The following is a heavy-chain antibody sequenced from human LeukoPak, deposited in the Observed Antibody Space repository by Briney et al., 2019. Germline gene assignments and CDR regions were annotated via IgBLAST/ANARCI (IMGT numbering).Heavy chain of an antibody. V-gene: IGHV4-31*03. CDR3: AASPVDYGAAVRMDV. CDR1: GGSISSGGYY. D-gene: IGHD4-17*01. CDR2: IYYSGST. J-gene: IGHJ6*02. Sequence: SETLSFTCTVSGGSISSGGYYWSWIRQHPGKGLEWIGYIYYSGSTYYNPSLKSRVTISVDTSKNQFSLKLSSVTAADTAVYYCAASPVDYGAAVRMDVWGQGTTVTVSS.